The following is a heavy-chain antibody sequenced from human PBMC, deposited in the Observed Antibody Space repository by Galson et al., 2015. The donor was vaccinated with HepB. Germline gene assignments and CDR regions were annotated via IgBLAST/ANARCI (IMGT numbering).Heavy chain of an antibody. CDR3: VRDSGTYPGYYDF. CDR2: LHRHGTTT. Sequence: SLRLSGEAHGFIVSSYGRHWVGQAPGEGRVWVALLHRHGTTTNDVDSVRDRFTISRDNARNTMSLQMSSLGADDMAVYYCVRDSGTYPGYYDFWGQGTLVTVSS. V-gene: IGHV3-74*01. CDR1: GFIVSSYG. J-gene: IGHJ4*02. D-gene: IGHD1-26*01.